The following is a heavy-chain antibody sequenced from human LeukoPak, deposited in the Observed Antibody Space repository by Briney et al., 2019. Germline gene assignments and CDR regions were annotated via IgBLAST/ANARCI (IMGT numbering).Heavy chain of an antibody. J-gene: IGHJ4*02. CDR3: ARACRDGYFDY. CDR1: GGSFSGYY. Sequence: SETLSLTCAVYGGSFSGYYWSWIRQPPGKGLEWIGEINHSGSTNYNPSLKSRVTISVDTSKNQFSPKLSSVTAADTAVYYCARACRDGYFDYWGQGTLVTVSS. D-gene: IGHD5-24*01. CDR2: INHSGST. V-gene: IGHV4-34*01.